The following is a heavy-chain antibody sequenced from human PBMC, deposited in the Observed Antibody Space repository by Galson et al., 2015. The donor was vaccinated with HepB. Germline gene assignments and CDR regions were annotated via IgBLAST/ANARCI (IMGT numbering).Heavy chain of an antibody. V-gene: IGHV3-21*01. CDR2: ISSSSSYI. CDR3: ASPSGYYFGDAFDI. Sequence: SLRLSCAASGFTFSGYGMHWVRQAPGKGLEWVSSISSSSSYIYYADSVKGRFTISRDNAKNSLYLQMNSLRAEDTAVYYCASPSGYYFGDAFDIWGQGTMVTVSS. J-gene: IGHJ3*02. CDR1: GFTFSGYG. D-gene: IGHD3-22*01.